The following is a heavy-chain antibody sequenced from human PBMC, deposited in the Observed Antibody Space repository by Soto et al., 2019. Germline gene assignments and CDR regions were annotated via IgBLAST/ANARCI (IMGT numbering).Heavy chain of an antibody. CDR1: GFSLSTTGVG. D-gene: IGHD3-10*01. CDR3: ARSLWFGELH. CDR2: IYWDNDK. J-gene: IGHJ4*02. V-gene: IGHV2-5*02. Sequence: QITLKESGPTLVKPTQTITLTCSFSGFSLSTTGVGVGWIRQSPGKALEWLAIIYWDNDKRYSPSLKSRVTITKDTSKNQVVLTVTNMDPVDTGTYYCARSLWFGELHWGQGALVTVYS.